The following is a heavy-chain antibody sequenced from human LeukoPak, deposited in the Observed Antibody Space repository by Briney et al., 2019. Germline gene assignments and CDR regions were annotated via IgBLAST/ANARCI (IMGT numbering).Heavy chain of an antibody. CDR3: AKDLAMTTVTWIDY. D-gene: IGHD4-17*01. Sequence: GGSLRLSCAASGFTFSSYGMHWVRHAPGKGLEWVAFIRYDGSNKYYADSVKGRFTISRHNHKNTLSLQMNSLSAEDTAVYYCAKDLAMTTVTWIDYWGQGTLVTVSS. CDR1: GFTFSSYG. V-gene: IGHV3-30*02. J-gene: IGHJ4*02. CDR2: IRYDGSNK.